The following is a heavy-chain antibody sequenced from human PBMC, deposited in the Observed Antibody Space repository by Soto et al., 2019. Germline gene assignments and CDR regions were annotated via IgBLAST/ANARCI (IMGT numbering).Heavy chain of an antibody. Sequence: QVQLQESGPGLVKPSQTLSLTCTVSGGSISSGGYYWSWIRQHPGKGLEWIGYIYYSGSTYYNPSLKCRVTTSVDTSKNQFSLKLSSVTAADTAVYYCARDSQLYGAWVFDYWGQGTLVTVSS. V-gene: IGHV4-31*03. CDR2: IYYSGST. CDR3: ARDSQLYGAWVFDY. J-gene: IGHJ4*02. CDR1: GGSISSGGYY. D-gene: IGHD3-16*02.